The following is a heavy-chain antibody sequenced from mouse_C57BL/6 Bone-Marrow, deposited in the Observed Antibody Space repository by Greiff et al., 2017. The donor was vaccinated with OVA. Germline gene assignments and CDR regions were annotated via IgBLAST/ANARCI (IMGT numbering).Heavy chain of an antibody. D-gene: IGHD1-1*02. J-gene: IGHJ2*01. CDR3: TRRGITIRKDFDY. V-gene: IGHV1-15*01. CDR2: IDPETGGT. Sequence: QVQLQQSGAELVRPGASVTLSCKASGYTFTDYEMHWVKQTPVHGLEWIGAIDPETGGTAYNQKFKGKAILTADKSSSTAYMELRSLTSEDSAVYYCTRRGITIRKDFDYWGQGTTLTVSS. CDR1: GYTFTDYE.